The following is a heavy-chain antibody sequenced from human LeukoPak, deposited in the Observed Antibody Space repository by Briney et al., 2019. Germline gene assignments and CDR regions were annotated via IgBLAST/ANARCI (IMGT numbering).Heavy chain of an antibody. J-gene: IGHJ4*02. D-gene: IGHD2-15*01. CDR1: GFTFSSYG. CDR2: ISSNVGST. CDR3: ARGCSGGNCYYEY. Sequence: PGGSLRLSCAASGFTFSSYGMHWVRQAQGKGLEYVSAISSNVGSTYYANSVKGRFTISRDNSKNTLYLQMGSLRAEDTAVYYCARGCSGGNCYYEYWGQGTLVTVSS. V-gene: IGHV3-64*01.